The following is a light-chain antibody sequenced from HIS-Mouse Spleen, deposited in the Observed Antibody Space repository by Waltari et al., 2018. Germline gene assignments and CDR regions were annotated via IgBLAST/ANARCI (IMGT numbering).Light chain of an antibody. CDR3: CSYAGSSTWV. CDR2: EGS. CDR1: SRHVVSYTL. J-gene: IGLJ3*02. Sequence: QSALTQPASVSGSPGQSITISCPGTSRHVVSYTLVSWYQQHPGKAPKLMIYEGSKRPSGVSNRFSGSKSGNTASLTISGLQAEDEADYYCCSYAGSSTWVFGGGTKLTVL. V-gene: IGLV2-23*01.